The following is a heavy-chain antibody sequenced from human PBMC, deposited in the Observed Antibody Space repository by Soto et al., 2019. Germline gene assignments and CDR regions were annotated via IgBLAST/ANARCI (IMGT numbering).Heavy chain of an antibody. V-gene: IGHV1-69*06. Sequence: QVQLVQSGAEVKKPGSSVNLSCKASGDSFNTFAVTWVRQAPGQGLEWMGGIIPNFDTPNYAQKFQGRVTIIADKSTSTPYIELSSLRSEDTAVYYCARPYYDSSGYYLWDFDYWGQGTLVTVSS. J-gene: IGHJ4*02. D-gene: IGHD3-22*01. CDR3: ARPYYDSSGYYLWDFDY. CDR2: IIPNFDTP. CDR1: GDSFNTFA.